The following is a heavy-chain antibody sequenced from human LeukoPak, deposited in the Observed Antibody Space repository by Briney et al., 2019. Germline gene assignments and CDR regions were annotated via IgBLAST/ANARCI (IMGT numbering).Heavy chain of an antibody. J-gene: IGHJ4*02. Sequence: GGSLRLSCAASGFTFSGSAMHWVRQASGKGLEWVGRIRSKANSYATAYAASVKGRFTISRDDSKDTAYLQMNSLKTEDTAVYYCMTTVVIPFDYWAREPWSPSPQ. D-gene: IGHD4-23*01. CDR1: GFTFSGSA. CDR2: IRSKANSYAT. V-gene: IGHV3-73*01. CDR3: MTTVVIPFDY.